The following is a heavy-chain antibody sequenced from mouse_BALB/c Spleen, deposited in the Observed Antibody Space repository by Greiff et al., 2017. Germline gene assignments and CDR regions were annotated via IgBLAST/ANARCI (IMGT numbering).Heavy chain of an antibody. CDR3: AIHYYGRYYYAMDY. CDR2: IDPANGNT. Sequence: DVQLQESGAELVKPGASVKLSCTASGFNIKDTYMHWVKQRPEQGLEWIGRIDPANGNTKYDPKFQGKATITADTSSNTAYLQLSSLTSEDTAVYYCAIHYYGRYYYAMDYWGQGTSVTVSS. CDR1: GFNIKDTY. V-gene: IGHV14-3*02. J-gene: IGHJ4*01. D-gene: IGHD1-2*01.